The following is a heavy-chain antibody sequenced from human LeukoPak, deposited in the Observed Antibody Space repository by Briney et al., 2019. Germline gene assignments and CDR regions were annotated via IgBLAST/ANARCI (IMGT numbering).Heavy chain of an antibody. D-gene: IGHD3-10*01. Sequence: GGSLRLSCAAFGFIFDDYGMSWVRQAPGKGLQWVSGISGSGGSTYYADSVKGRFTISRDNSKNTLYLQMNSLRAEDTAVYYCARDVYYGSGSPRLDYWGQGTLVTVSS. CDR3: ARDVYYGSGSPRLDY. V-gene: IGHV3-23*01. CDR2: ISGSGGST. CDR1: GFIFDDYG. J-gene: IGHJ4*02.